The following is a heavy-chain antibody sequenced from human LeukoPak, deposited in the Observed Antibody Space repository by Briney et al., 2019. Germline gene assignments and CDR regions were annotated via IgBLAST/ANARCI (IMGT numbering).Heavy chain of an antibody. CDR1: GYTFTSYG. Sequence: GASVKVSCKASGYTFTSYGISWVRQAPGQGLEWMGWISAYNGNTNYAQKLQGRVTTTTDTSTSTAYMELRSLRSDDTAVYYCARFYGSGSYWEGYYYYYMDVWGKGTTVTVSS. CDR2: ISAYNGNT. D-gene: IGHD3-10*01. V-gene: IGHV1-18*01. CDR3: ARFYGSGSYWEGYYYYYMDV. J-gene: IGHJ6*03.